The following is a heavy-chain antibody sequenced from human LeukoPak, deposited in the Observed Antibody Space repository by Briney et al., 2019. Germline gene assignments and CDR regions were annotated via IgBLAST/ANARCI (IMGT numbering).Heavy chain of an antibody. CDR1: GLTVSRTY. D-gene: IGHD6-25*01. CDR3: ARGTLNSGFDS. J-gene: IGHJ4*02. Sequence: GSLRLSCTASGLTVSRTYLIWVRQAPGKGLQWVPSIYTGGTTYYADSVKGRFTISRDNSKNTLHLQLTSLRADDTALYFCARGTLNSGFDSWGQGTLVTVSS. CDR2: IYTGGTT. V-gene: IGHV3-66*01.